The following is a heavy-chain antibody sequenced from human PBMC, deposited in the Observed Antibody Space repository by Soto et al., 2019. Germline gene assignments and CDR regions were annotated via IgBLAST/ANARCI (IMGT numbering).Heavy chain of an antibody. Sequence: QVQLVESGGGVVQPGRSLRLSCAASGFTFSSYAMHWVRQAPGKGLEWVAVISYDGSNKYYADSVKGRFTISRDNSKNTLYLQMNSLRAEDTAVYYCARDNDEYYFDYWGQGTLVTVSS. CDR1: GFTFSSYA. CDR3: ARDNDEYYFDY. CDR2: ISYDGSNK. D-gene: IGHD1-1*01. J-gene: IGHJ4*02. V-gene: IGHV3-30-3*01.